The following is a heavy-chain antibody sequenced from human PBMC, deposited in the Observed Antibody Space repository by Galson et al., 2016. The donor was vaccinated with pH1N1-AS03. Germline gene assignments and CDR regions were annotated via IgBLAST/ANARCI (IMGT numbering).Heavy chain of an antibody. CDR2: IYYSGRT. CDR1: GGSVSSNSYY. CDR3: ARLFGQTRAPARDVRGY. D-gene: IGHD3-10*02. V-gene: IGHV4-39*07. Sequence: SETLSLTCTVSGGSVSSNSYYWGWIRQSPGRGLEWIGSIYYSGRTYYSPSLKSRVTMSVDTSKNQFSLNLSSVTAEDTAVYYCARLFGQTRAPARDVRGYWGQGTLVTVSS. J-gene: IGHJ4*02.